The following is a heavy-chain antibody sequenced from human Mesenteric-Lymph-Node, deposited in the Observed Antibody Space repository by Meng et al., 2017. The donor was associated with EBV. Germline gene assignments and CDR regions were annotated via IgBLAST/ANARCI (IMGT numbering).Heavy chain of an antibody. CDR3: ARDLQGTVSTDYFDH. CDR1: GYTFNTYA. V-gene: IGHV7-4-1*02. Sequence: QVPLGQSGLSVKNPGASGNGSSKASGYTFNTYAMNWVRQAPGPGLEWMGWINPDTGNPTYAHGFTGRFVFSLDTSVSTTYLEISSLKSEDTAVYYCARDLQGTVSTDYFDHWGQGTLVTVSS. CDR2: INPDTGNP. J-gene: IGHJ4*02. D-gene: IGHD5/OR15-5a*01.